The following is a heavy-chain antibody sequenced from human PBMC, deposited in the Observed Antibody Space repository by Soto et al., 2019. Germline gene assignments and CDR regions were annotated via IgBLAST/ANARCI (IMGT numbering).Heavy chain of an antibody. J-gene: IGHJ6*02. V-gene: IGHV3-64D*08. CDR3: VKAGRVAMVRGVPQHYYGMDV. CDR2: ISSNGGST. Sequence: PGGSLRLSCSASGFTFSSYAMHWVRQAPGKGLEYFSAISSNGGSTYYADSVKGRFTISRDNSKNTLYLQMSSLRAEDTAVYYCVKAGRVAMVRGVPQHYYGMDVWGQGTTVTV. CDR1: GFTFSSYA. D-gene: IGHD3-10*01.